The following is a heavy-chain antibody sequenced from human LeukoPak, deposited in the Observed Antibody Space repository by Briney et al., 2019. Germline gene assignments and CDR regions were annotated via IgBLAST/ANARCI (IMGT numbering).Heavy chain of an antibody. Sequence: PSDTLSLPCTVSGGSITNDYFSWIRQPPGKGLEWIGYIHYSGASHYNPSLKCRRTISIDTSKTQCSLRLSSVTAADTALYYCTRSGRFDVLTGYYIDNWSQGTLVTVSS. CDR2: IHYSGAS. D-gene: IGHD3-9*01. CDR3: TRSGRFDVLTGYYIDN. V-gene: IGHV4-59*07. J-gene: IGHJ4*02. CDR1: GGSITNDY.